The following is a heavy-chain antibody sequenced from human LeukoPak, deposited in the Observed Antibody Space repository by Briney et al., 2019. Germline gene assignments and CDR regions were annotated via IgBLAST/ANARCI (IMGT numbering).Heavy chain of an antibody. J-gene: IGHJ5*02. Sequence: ASVKVSCKASGGTFSSYAIRWVRQAPGQGLEWMGGIIPIFGTANYAQKFQGRVTITADESTSTAYMELSSLRSEDTAVYYCAREGGFIAVAGPNWFDPWGQGTLVTVSS. CDR2: IIPIFGTA. V-gene: IGHV1-69*13. D-gene: IGHD6-19*01. CDR1: GGTFSSYA. CDR3: AREGGFIAVAGPNWFDP.